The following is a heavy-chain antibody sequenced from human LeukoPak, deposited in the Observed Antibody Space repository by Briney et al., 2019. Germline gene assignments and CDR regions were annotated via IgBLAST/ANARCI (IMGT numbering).Heavy chain of an antibody. CDR1: GFTFSRYA. CDR3: ARDNYGPDY. V-gene: IGHV3-23*01. Sequence: GGSLRLSCAASGFTFSRYAMSWVRQAPGKGLEWVSTISGSGGSIDYADSVKGRFTISRDNSKNTLYLQMNSLRAEDTAVYYCARDNYGPDYWGQGTLVTVSS. D-gene: IGHD3-10*01. J-gene: IGHJ4*02. CDR2: ISGSGGSI.